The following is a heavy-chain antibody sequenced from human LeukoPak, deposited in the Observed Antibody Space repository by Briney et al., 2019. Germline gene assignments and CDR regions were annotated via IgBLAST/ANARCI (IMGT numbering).Heavy chain of an antibody. V-gene: IGHV3-21*01. CDR3: ARGIYGDYVLDY. CDR2: ISSSSSYI. Sequence: GGSLRLXCAASGFTFSSYSMNWDRQAPGKGLEWVSSISSSSSYIYYADSVKGRFTISRDNAKNSLYLQMNSLRAEDTAVYYCARGIYGDYVLDYWGQGTLVTVSS. CDR1: GFTFSSYS. D-gene: IGHD4-17*01. J-gene: IGHJ4*02.